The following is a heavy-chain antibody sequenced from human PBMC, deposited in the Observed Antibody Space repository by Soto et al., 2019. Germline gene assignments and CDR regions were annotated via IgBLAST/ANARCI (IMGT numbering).Heavy chain of an antibody. CDR3: ARAEEDYGDVDYFDY. V-gene: IGHV3-7*05. Sequence: MQLVESGGDLVQPGGSLKLSCVGSGYTFSDHYMDWVRQAPGKGLEWVANIKQDGSEKYYVDSVKGRFTISRDNAKISLYLQMNSLRVEDTAVYYCARAEEDYGDVDYFDYWGQGTLVTVSS. J-gene: IGHJ4*02. CDR1: GYTFSDHY. CDR2: IKQDGSEK. D-gene: IGHD4-17*01.